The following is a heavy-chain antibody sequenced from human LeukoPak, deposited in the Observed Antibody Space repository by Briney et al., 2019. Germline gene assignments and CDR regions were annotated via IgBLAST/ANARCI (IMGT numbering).Heavy chain of an antibody. D-gene: IGHD6-13*01. CDR2: INVNGGAM. CDR3: ARGPRILAAGSYFFDY. Sequence: GGSLRLSCAASGFSFKDYYYSWIRQAPGKGLEWVSFINVNGGAMYYADFVKGRFTTSRENAQNSVYLEMNSLRDEDTAVYYCARGPRILAAGSYFFDYWGQGSLVTVSS. V-gene: IGHV3-11*01. J-gene: IGHJ4*02. CDR1: GFSFKDYY.